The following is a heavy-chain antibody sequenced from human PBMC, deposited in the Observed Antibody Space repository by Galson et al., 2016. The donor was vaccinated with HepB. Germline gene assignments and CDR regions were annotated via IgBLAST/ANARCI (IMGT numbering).Heavy chain of an antibody. CDR2: INPGNGDT. J-gene: IGHJ6*02. CDR1: GYPFTSCP. CDR3: ARVEEDLDSFNGMDV. V-gene: IGHV1-3*01. D-gene: IGHD3-9*01. Sequence: SVKVSCKASGYPFTSCPIHWVRQAPGQRLEWMGWINPGNGDTKYSQTFQGRVTITRDRSASTAYMELSSLRSEDTAVFYCARVEEDLDSFNGMDVWGQGTTVTVSS.